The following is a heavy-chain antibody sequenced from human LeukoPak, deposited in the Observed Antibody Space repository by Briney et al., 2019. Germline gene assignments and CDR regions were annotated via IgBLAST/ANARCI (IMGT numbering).Heavy chain of an antibody. CDR2: FDPEDGET. Sequence: ASVKVSCKASGYTFTSYDINWVRQATGQGLEWMGGFDPEDGETIYAQKFQGRVTMTEDTSTDTAYMELSSLRSEDTAVYYCATLRESPVFDYWGQGTLVTVSS. D-gene: IGHD3-10*01. V-gene: IGHV1-24*01. J-gene: IGHJ4*02. CDR3: ATLRESPVFDY. CDR1: GYTFTSYD.